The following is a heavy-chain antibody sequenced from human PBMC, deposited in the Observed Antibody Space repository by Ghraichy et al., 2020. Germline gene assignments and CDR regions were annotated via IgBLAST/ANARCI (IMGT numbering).Heavy chain of an antibody. CDR1: GGSISSYY. CDR3: ARVNYLGYCSGGSCYMHYFDY. J-gene: IGHJ4*02. Sequence: SETLSLTCTVSGGSISSYYWSWIRQPPGKGLEWIGYIYYTGRTNYNPSLKSRVTISVDTSKNQFSLKLSSVTAADTAVYHCARVNYLGYCSGGSCYMHYFDYWGQGTLVNVSS. D-gene: IGHD2-15*01. CDR2: IYYTGRT. V-gene: IGHV4-59*01.